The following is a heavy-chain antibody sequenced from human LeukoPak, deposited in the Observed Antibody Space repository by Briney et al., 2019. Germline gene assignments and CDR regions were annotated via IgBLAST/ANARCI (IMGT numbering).Heavy chain of an antibody. CDR2: IIPIFGTA. CDR1: GGTFSSYA. CDR3: ASIVVVTYYYGMDV. J-gene: IGHJ6*02. V-gene: IGHV1-69*13. Sequence: SVKVSCKASGGTFSSYAISWVRQAPGQGLEWMGGIIPIFGTANYAQKFQGRVTITADESTSTAYMELCSLRSEDTAVYYCASIVVVTYYYGMDVWGQGTTVTVSS. D-gene: IGHD3-22*01.